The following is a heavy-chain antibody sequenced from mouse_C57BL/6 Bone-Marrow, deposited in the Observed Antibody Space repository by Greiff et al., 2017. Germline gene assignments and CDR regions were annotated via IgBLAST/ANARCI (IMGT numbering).Heavy chain of an antibody. Sequence: DVKLVESGGDLVKPGGSLKLSCAASGFTFSSYGMSWVRQTPDKRLEWVATISSGGSYTYYPDSVKGRFTISRDNAKNTLYLQMSSLKSEDTAMYYCARHYYYGRRDYWGQGTTLTVSS. CDR3: ARHYYYGRRDY. D-gene: IGHD1-1*01. V-gene: IGHV5-6*02. CDR1: GFTFSSYG. CDR2: ISSGGSYT. J-gene: IGHJ2*01.